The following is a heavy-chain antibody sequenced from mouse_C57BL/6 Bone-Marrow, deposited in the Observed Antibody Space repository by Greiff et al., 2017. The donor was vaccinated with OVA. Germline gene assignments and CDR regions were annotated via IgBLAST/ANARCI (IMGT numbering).Heavy chain of an antibody. V-gene: IGHV1-69*01. CDR3: ARKGICYYGSSYVYYAMDY. CDR2: IDPSDSYT. J-gene: IGHJ4*01. Sequence: QVQLQQPGAELVMPGASVKLSCKASGYTFTSYWMHWVKQRPGQGLEWIGEIDPSDSYTNYNQKFKGKSTLTVDKSSSTAYMQLSSLTSEDSAVYYWARKGICYYGSSYVYYAMDYWGEGTSVTVSS. D-gene: IGHD1-1*01. CDR1: GYTFTSYW.